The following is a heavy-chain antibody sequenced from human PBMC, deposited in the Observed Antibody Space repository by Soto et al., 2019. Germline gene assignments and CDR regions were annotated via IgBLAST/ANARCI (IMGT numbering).Heavy chain of an antibody. CDR2: IYHSGST. V-gene: IGHV4-30-2*01. D-gene: IGHD3-16*01. CDR3: ARGASMTTTGGYYYYYYGMDV. J-gene: IGHJ6*02. Sequence: SETLSLTCAVSGGSISSGGYSWSWIRQPPGKGLEWIGYIYHSGSTYYNPSLKSRVTISVDRSKNQFSLKLSSVTAADTAVYYCARGASMTTTGGYYYYYYGMDVWGQGTTVTVSS. CDR1: GGSISSGGYS.